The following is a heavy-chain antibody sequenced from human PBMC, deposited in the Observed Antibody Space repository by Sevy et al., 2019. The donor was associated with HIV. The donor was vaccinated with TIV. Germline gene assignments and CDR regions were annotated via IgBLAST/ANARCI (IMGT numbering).Heavy chain of an antibody. D-gene: IGHD3-22*01. CDR1: GFTFSSYA. CDR2: ISGSGGST. CDR3: AKSRDRKYWYDPFDP. J-gene: IGHJ5*02. Sequence: GWSLRLSCAASGFTFSSYAMSWVRQAPGKGLEWVSAISGSGGSTYYADSVKGRFTISRDNSKNTLYLQMNSLRAEDTAVYYCAKSRDRKYWYDPFDPWGQGTLVTVSS. V-gene: IGHV3-23*01.